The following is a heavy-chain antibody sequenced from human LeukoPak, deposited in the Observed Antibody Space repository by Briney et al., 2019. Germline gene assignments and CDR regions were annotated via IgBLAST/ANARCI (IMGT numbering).Heavy chain of an antibody. CDR3: ARDDRYCSGGSCFN. CDR1: GYTFTGYY. CDR2: INPNSGGT. V-gene: IGHV1-2*02. Sequence: ASVEVSCKASGYTFTGYYMHWVRQAPGQGLEWMGWINPNSGGTNYAQKFQGRVTMTRDTSISTAYMELSRLRSDDTAVYYCARDDRYCSGGSCFNWGQGTLVTVSS. J-gene: IGHJ4*02. D-gene: IGHD2-15*01.